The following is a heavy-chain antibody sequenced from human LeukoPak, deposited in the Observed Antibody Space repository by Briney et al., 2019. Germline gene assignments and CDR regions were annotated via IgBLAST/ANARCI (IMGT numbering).Heavy chain of an antibody. CDR1: GHSISSHY. Sequence: PSDTLSLICTVSGHSISSHYGIWIRQPPAKGMEWIGYIYYSGSTNYNPSLKSRVTISVDTSKNQFSLKLSSVTAADTAVYYCARDRRNFDYWGQGTLVTVSS. CDR2: IYYSGST. J-gene: IGHJ4*02. V-gene: IGHV4-59*11. CDR3: ARDRRNFDY.